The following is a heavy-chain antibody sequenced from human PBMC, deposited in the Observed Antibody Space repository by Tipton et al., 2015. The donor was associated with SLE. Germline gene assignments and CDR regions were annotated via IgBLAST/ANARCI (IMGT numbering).Heavy chain of an antibody. CDR3: AREGGGPDY. CDR1: DGSFSGYY. CDR2: INHSGST. V-gene: IGHV4-34*01. Sequence: LRFSCSVYDGSFSGYYWTWIRQPPGKGLEWIGEINHSGSTNYNPSLKSRVTISIDTSKNQFSLKLRSVTAADTAMYYCAREGGGPDYWGQGQWSPSLQ. J-gene: IGHJ3*01. D-gene: IGHD4-11*01.